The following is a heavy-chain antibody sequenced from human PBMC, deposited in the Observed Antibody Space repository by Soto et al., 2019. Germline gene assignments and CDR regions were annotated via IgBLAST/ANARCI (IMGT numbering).Heavy chain of an antibody. D-gene: IGHD3-3*01. CDR3: ARVIDFWSGYYMDV. V-gene: IGHV3-74*01. CDR1: GFTFSSYW. J-gene: IGHJ6*02. Sequence: PGGSLRLSCAASGFTFSSYWVHWVRQAPGKGLVWVSRINSDGSSTSYADSVKGRFTISRDNAKNTLYLQMNSLRAEGTAVYYCARVIDFWSGYYMDVWGQGTTVTV. CDR2: INSDGSST.